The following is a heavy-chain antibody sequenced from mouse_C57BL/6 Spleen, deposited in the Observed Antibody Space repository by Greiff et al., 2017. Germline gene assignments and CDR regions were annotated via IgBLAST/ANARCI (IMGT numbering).Heavy chain of an antibody. V-gene: IGHV1-80*01. CDR3: ASYGNYSFAY. J-gene: IGHJ3*01. CDR2: IYPGDGDT. Sequence: VKVVESGAELVKPGASVKISCKASGYAFSSYWMNWVKQRPGKGLEWIGQIYPGDGDTNYNGKFKGKATLTADKSSSTAYMQLSSLTSEDSAVYFCASYGNYSFAYWGQGTLVTVSA. CDR1: GYAFSSYW. D-gene: IGHD2-1*01.